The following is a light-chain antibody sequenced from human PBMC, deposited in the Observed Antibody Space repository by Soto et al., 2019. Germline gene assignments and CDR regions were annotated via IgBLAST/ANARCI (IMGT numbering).Light chain of an antibody. CDR1: SSNIGNNY. Sequence: QSALTQPPSVSAAPGQKVTISCSGSSSNIGNNYVSWYQQIPGTAPKLLIYDNNKRPSGIPDRFSGSKSGTSATLGITGLQTGDEADYYCGTWDSSLSAHVVFGGGTKVTVL. J-gene: IGLJ2*01. CDR3: GTWDSSLSAHVV. V-gene: IGLV1-51*01. CDR2: DNN.